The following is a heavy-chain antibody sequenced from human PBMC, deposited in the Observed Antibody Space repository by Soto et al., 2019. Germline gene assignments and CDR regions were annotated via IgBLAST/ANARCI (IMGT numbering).Heavy chain of an antibody. CDR1: GFTFQNYH. J-gene: IGHJ4*02. CDR3: AKDLWGSWTVDY. CDR2: IHPSGDTT. D-gene: IGHD3-16*01. Sequence: QVQLVQSGAEVKEPGASVKVSCKASGFTFQNYHMHWVRQAPGQGLEWMGIIHPSGDTTTYAQNFQGRLAMTRDTSTSTAYMELSSLTSEDTAVYYCAKDLWGSWTVDYWGQGNLITVSS. V-gene: IGHV1-46*02.